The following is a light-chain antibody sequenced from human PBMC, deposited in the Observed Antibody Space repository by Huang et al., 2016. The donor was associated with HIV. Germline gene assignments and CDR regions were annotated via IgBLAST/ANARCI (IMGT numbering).Light chain of an antibody. Sequence: DIVMTQSPLSLSVTPGQPASISCKSSQSLLHRDGKTHFSWCLQKPGQSPQLLIYEVSNRFSGVSDGFSGSGSGTNFTLKIRRVATEDVGVYFCMQSMQLPWTFGQGTKVEIK. V-gene: IGKV2D-29*02. CDR2: EVS. CDR3: MQSMQLPWT. CDR1: QSLLHRDGKTH. J-gene: IGKJ1*01.